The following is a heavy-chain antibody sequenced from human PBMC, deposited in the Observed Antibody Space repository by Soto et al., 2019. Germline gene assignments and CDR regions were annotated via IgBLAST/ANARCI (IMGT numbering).Heavy chain of an antibody. CDR2: ISSSGTTI. D-gene: IGHD3-22*01. Sequence: GGSLRLSCAASGFTFSDYYMSWIRQAPGKGLEWVSYISSSGTTIYYADSVKGRFTISRDNAKNSLYLQMNSLRAEDTAVYYCARGDYYDSSGPFSDAFDIWGQGTMVTVSS. CDR3: ARGDYYDSSGPFSDAFDI. V-gene: IGHV3-11*04. J-gene: IGHJ3*02. CDR1: GFTFSDYY.